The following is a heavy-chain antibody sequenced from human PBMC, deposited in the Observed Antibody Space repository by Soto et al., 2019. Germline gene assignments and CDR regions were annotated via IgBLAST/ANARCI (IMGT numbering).Heavy chain of an antibody. CDR3: ARWHSYGYRIPFDY. V-gene: IGHV1-3*01. J-gene: IGHJ4*02. CDR2: INAGNGNT. Sequence: GASVKVSCKASGYTFTNYAMHWVRQAPGQRLEWMGWINAGNGNTKYSQKFQGRVTITRDTSATTAYMELSSLRSEDTAVYYCARWHSYGYRIPFDYWGQGTLVTVSS. CDR1: GYTFTNYA. D-gene: IGHD5-18*01.